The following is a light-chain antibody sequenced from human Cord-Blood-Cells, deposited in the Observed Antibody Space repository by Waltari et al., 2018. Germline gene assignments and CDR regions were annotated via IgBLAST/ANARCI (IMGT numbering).Light chain of an antibody. CDR2: DVS. CDR1: SSYVGGYKY. V-gene: IGLV2-14*01. J-gene: IGLJ1*01. CDR3: SSYTSSSTLV. Sequence: QSALTQPASVSGSPGQSITIPCTGTSSYVGGYKYVSWYQQHPGKAPKLMIYDVSNRPSGVSNRFSGSKSGNTASLTISGLQAEDEADYYCSSYTSSSTLVFGTGTKVTVL.